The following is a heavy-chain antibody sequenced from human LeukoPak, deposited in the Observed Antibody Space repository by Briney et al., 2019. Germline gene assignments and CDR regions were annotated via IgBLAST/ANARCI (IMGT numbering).Heavy chain of an antibody. Sequence: PSETLSLTCTVSSLSISGDYCSWVWQPAGKGLEWIGRIYNFATFDYNISLKSRVTMSVDTSKNQFSLQLNSVTAADTALHYCAGDETAKWETWIAPCGPGTLVTVSS. CDR1: SLSISGDY. V-gene: IGHV4-4*07. CDR3: AGDETAKWETWIAP. J-gene: IGHJ5*02. D-gene: IGHD1-26*01. CDR2: IYNFATF.